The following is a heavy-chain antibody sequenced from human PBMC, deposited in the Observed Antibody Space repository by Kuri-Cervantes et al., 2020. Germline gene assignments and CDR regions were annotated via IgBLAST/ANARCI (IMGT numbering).Heavy chain of an antibody. CDR3: AKRAVAGTTSGAFDI. CDR2: IYPGDSDT. CDR1: GYSFTSYW. Sequence: KISCKGSGYSFTSYWIGWVRQMPGKGLEWMGIIYPGDSDTRYSPSFQGQVTISADKSISTAYLQWSSLKASDTAMYYCAKRAVAGTTSGAFDIWGQGTMVTVSS. J-gene: IGHJ3*02. V-gene: IGHV5-51*01. D-gene: IGHD6-19*01.